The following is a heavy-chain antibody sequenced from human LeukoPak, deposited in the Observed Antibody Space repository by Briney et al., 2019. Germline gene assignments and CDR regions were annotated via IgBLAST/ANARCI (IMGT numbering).Heavy chain of an antibody. CDR3: ARDRSTVTTWVDY. V-gene: IGHV3-30*03. CDR1: GFTFSSYG. D-gene: IGHD4-17*01. CDR2: ISYDGSNK. Sequence: GGSLRLSCAASGFTFSSYGRHWVRQAPGKGLEWVAVISYDGSNKYYADPVKGRFTISRDNSKNTLYLQMNSLRAEDTAVYYCARDRSTVTTWVDYWGQGTLATVSS. J-gene: IGHJ4*02.